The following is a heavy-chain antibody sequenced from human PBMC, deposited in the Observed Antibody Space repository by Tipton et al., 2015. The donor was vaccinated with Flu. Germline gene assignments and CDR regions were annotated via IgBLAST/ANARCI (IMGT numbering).Heavy chain of an antibody. CDR1: GGSIISGDDH. CDR3: ARRGFRGATYED. CDR2: IFTTGTSGST. Sequence: TLSLTCTVSGGSIISGDDHWSWIRQPAGKGLEWIGRIFTTGTSGSTRYNPSLESRVIISIDISKNQLFLGLTSVTAADTAVYYCARRGFRGATYEDWGQGTLVTVSS. J-gene: IGHJ4*02. V-gene: IGHV4-61*02. D-gene: IGHD3-10*01.